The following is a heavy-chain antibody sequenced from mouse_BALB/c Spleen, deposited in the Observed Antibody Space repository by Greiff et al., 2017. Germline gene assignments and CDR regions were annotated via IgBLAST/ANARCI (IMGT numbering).Heavy chain of an antibody. V-gene: IGHV7-1*02. CDR1: GFTFSDFY. D-gene: IGHD1-1*01. Sequence: EVQGVESGGGLVQPGGSLRLSCATSGFTFSDFYMEWVRQPPGKRLEWIAASRNKANDYTTEYSASVKGRFIVSRDTSQSILYLQMNALRAEDTAIYYCARAGVWPYGGIFDYWGQGTTLTVSS. CDR3: ARAGVWPYGGIFDY. CDR2: SRNKANDYTT. J-gene: IGHJ2*01.